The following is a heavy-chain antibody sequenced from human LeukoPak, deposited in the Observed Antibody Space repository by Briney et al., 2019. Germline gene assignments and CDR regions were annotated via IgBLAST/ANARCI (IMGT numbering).Heavy chain of an antibody. Sequence: GGSLRLSCAASGFTSSSYGMHWVRQAPGKGLEWVAFIRYDGSNKYYADSVKGRFTISRDNAKNSLYLQMNSLRAEDTAVYYCAREDYISSWYPHYYMDVWGKGTTVTISS. V-gene: IGHV3-30*02. D-gene: IGHD6-13*01. J-gene: IGHJ6*03. CDR1: GFTSSSYG. CDR2: IRYDGSNK. CDR3: AREDYISSWYPHYYMDV.